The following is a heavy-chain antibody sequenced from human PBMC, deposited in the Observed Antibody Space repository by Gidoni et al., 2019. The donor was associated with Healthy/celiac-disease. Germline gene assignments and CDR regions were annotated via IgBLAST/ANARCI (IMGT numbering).Heavy chain of an antibody. V-gene: IGHV3-9*01. CDR1: GFPFEDYA. J-gene: IGHJ6*02. CDR2: SSWNSGSI. CDR3: AKTGRHYYGMDV. Sequence: EVQLVESGGGLVQPGRSLSLSCAASGFPFEDYAMHWVRQAPGKGLEWVSGSSWNSGSIGYADSVKGRFTISRDNAKNSLYLQMNSLRAEDTALYYCAKTGRHYYGMDVWGQGTTVTVSS.